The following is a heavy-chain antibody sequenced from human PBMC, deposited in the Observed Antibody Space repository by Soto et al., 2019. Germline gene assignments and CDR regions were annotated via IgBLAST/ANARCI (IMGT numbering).Heavy chain of an antibody. V-gene: IGHV1-69*13. CDR1: GGTFSSYA. CDR3: ARKDIVVVPAALPYYYYYGMDV. D-gene: IGHD2-2*01. J-gene: IGHJ6*02. Sequence: SVKVSCKASGGTFSSYAISWVRQAPGQGLEWMGGIIPIFGTANYAQKFQGRVTITADESTSTAYMELSSLRSEDTAVYYCARKDIVVVPAALPYYYYYGMDVWRQGTTVTVSS. CDR2: IIPIFGTA.